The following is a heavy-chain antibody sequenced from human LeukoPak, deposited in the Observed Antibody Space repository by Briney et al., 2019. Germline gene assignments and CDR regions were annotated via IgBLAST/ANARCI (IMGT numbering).Heavy chain of an antibody. Sequence: SETLSLTCAVYDESFSGYYCSWIRQPPRKGLEWIGEIDHSGSTNYNPSLKSRVTISVDTSKNQFSLKLSPVTAADTAVYYCARGGNDFWSRNWFDPWGQGTLVTVSS. J-gene: IGHJ5*02. CDR2: IDHSGST. V-gene: IGHV4-34*01. D-gene: IGHD3-3*01. CDR3: ARGGNDFWSRNWFDP. CDR1: DESFSGYY.